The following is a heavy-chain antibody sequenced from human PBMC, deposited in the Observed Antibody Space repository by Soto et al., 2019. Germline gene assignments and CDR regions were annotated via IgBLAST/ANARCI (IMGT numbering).Heavy chain of an antibody. V-gene: IGHV3-23*01. CDR3: ANADYHDSSGYADY. CDR1: GFTFSSYA. D-gene: IGHD3-22*01. Sequence: EVQLLESGGGLVQPGGSLRLSCAASGFTFSSYAMSWVRQAPGKGLEWVSAISGSGGNTYYADSVKGRFTISRDNSKNTLYLQMNSLRAEDTSVYYCANADYHDSSGYADYWGQGTLVTVSS. CDR2: ISGSGGNT. J-gene: IGHJ4*02.